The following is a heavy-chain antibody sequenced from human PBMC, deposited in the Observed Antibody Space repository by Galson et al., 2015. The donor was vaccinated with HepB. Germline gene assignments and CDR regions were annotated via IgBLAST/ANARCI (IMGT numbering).Heavy chain of an antibody. J-gene: IGHJ3*02. CDR3: AKVRGDYYYDTSGLDAFDI. V-gene: IGHV3-30*18. D-gene: IGHD3-22*01. CDR1: GFTFGTHA. CDR2: ISYDGNNN. Sequence: SLRLSCAASGFTFGTHAMHWVRQAPGKGLEWVAVISYDGNNNYYVDSVKGRFTNSRDNSQNTLFLQMNSLRTEDTAIYYCAKVRGDYYYDTSGLDAFDIWGQGTMVTVSS.